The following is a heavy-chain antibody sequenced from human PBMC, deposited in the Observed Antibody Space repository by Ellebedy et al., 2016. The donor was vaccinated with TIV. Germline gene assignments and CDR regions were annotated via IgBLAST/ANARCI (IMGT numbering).Heavy chain of an antibody. V-gene: IGHV3-23*01. D-gene: IGHD6-13*01. CDR1: GFTFDDYG. Sequence: GESLKISXAASGFTFDDYGMHWVRQAPGKGLEWVSAISGSGGSTYYADSVKGRFTISKDNSKNTLYLQMNSLRAEDTAVYYCAKDLAAAPYQLFDYWGQGTLVTVSS. CDR2: ISGSGGST. J-gene: IGHJ4*02. CDR3: AKDLAAAPYQLFDY.